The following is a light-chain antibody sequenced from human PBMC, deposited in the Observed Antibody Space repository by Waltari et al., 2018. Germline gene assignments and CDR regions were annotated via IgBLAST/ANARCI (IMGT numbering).Light chain of an antibody. CDR2: DTS. V-gene: IGLV7-46*01. CDR3: LLSYSGARQGV. J-gene: IGLJ2*01. Sequence: QAVVTQEPSLTVSPGGTVTLTCGSSTGAVTSGHYPYWFQQKPGQAPRTLIYDTSNKHSWTPALVSGALLGGKAALTLSGAQPEDEAEYYCLLSYSGARQGVFGGGTKLTVL. CDR1: TGAVTSGHY.